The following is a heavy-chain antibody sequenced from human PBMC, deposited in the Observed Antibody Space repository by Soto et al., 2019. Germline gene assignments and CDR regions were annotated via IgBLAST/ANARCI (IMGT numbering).Heavy chain of an antibody. CDR2: IYYSGST. J-gene: IGHJ5*02. V-gene: IGHV4-30-4*01. CDR1: GGSISSGDYY. CDR3: ASAQSLAEYYYDLDNCFDP. D-gene: IGHD3-22*01. Sequence: PSETLSLTCTVSGGSISSGDYYWSWISLPPGKGLEWIGYIYYSGSTYYNPSLKSRVTISVDTSRNQFSLKLSSVTAADTAVYYCASAQSLAEYYYDLDNCFDPWGQGTLVTVSS.